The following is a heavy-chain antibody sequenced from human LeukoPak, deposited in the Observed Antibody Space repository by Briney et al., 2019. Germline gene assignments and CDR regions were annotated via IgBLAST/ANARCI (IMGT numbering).Heavy chain of an antibody. V-gene: IGHV1-69*04. J-gene: IGHJ4*02. CDR3: ARCISGSYYFDY. CDR2: IIPIFGIA. Sequence: SVKVSCKASGGTFSSYAISWVRQAPGQGLEWMGRIIPIFGIANYAQKFQGRVTITADKSTSTGYMELSSLRSEDTAVYYCARCISGSYYFDYWGQGTLVTVSS. CDR1: GGTFSSYA. D-gene: IGHD1-26*01.